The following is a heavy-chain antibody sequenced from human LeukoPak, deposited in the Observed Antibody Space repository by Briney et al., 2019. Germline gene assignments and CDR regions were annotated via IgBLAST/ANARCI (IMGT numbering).Heavy chain of an antibody. CDR3: AKDPRGLAAAEYYFDY. D-gene: IGHD6-13*01. CDR1: GSTFRISG. Sequence: GGSLLLSCAASGSTFRISGMSWVRQAPGRGLEWVSAISGSGVSTYYADSVKGRFTISRDNSKNTLYLQMNSLRAEDTAVYYCAKDPRGLAAAEYYFDYWGQGTLVTVSS. J-gene: IGHJ4*02. CDR2: ISGSGVST. V-gene: IGHV3-23*01.